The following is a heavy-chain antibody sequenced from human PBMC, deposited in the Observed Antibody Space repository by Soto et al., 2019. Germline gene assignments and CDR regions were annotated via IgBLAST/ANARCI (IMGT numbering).Heavy chain of an antibody. CDR2: ISGYNGDT. CDR3: AKNGQPPYYYYGMDV. D-gene: IGHD2-8*01. Sequence: QGQLVQSGPEVKKPGASVKVSCKASGYTFSRYGISWVRQAPGQGLEWMGWISGYNGDTKYAQKVQGRVTMTIDTSTYTAYMALRSLTSADTAIYYCAKNGQPPYYYYGMDVLGQGTTVTVSS. J-gene: IGHJ6*02. V-gene: IGHV1-18*01. CDR1: GYTFSRYG.